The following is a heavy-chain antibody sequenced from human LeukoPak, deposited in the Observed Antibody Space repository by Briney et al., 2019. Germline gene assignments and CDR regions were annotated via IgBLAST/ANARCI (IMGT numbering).Heavy chain of an antibody. V-gene: IGHV4-4*07. Sequence: SETLSLTCTVSGGSISSYYWSWLRQPAGKGLEWIGRIYTSGSTNYNPSLKSRVTMSVDTSKNQFSLKLSSVTAADTAVYYCAIDFPYGEGAFDIWGQGTMVTVSS. CDR1: GGSISSYY. CDR3: AIDFPYGEGAFDI. J-gene: IGHJ3*02. CDR2: IYTSGST. D-gene: IGHD4-17*01.